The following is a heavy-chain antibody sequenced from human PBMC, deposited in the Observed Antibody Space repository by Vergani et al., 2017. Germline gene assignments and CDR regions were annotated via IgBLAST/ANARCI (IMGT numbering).Heavy chain of an antibody. CDR3: TTVGTGRQQPHDY. CDR1: GFTFSDYY. Sequence: VQLVESGGGVVQPGRSLRLSCAASGFTFSDYYMSWIRQAPGKGLEWVGRIKSKTDGGTTDYAAPVKGRFTISRDDSNNTLYLQMNSLKTEDTAVYYCTTVGTGRQQPHDYWGQGTLVTVSS. CDR2: IKSKTDGGTT. D-gene: IGHD6-13*01. V-gene: IGHV3-15*01. J-gene: IGHJ4*02.